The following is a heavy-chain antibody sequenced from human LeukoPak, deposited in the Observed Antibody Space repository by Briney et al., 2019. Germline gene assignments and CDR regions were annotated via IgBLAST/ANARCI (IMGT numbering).Heavy chain of an antibody. V-gene: IGHV1-18*04. D-gene: IGHD3-10*01. Sequence: ASVKVSCKASGYTFTGYYMHWVRQAPGQGLEWMGWISAYNGNTNYAQKLQGRVTMTTDTSTSTAYMELRSLRSDDTAVYYCARVGVVRGVIDDAFDIWGQGTMVTVSS. CDR3: ARVGVVRGVIDDAFDI. J-gene: IGHJ3*02. CDR2: ISAYNGNT. CDR1: GYTFTGYY.